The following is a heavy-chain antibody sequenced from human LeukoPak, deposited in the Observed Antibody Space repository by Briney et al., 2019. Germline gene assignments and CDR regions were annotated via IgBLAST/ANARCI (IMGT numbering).Heavy chain of an antibody. CDR3: ARDPGEARYYGMDV. J-gene: IGHJ6*02. Sequence: PGGSLRLSCAAYGFTFSSYAMHWVRQAPGKGLEWVAVISYDGSNKYYADAVKGRFTISRENSKNTLYLQMNSLRAEDTAVYYCARDPGEARYYGMDVWGQGTTVTVSS. V-gene: IGHV3-30*04. D-gene: IGHD3-16*01. CDR2: ISYDGSNK. CDR1: GFTFSSYA.